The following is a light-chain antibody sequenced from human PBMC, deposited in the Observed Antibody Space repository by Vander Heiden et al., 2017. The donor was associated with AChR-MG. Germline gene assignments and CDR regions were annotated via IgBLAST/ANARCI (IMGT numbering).Light chain of an antibody. CDR3: CSYAGISASVV. CDR1: SNNVGSYNL. J-gene: IGLJ2*01. V-gene: IGLV2-23*02. Sequence: QSAPTQPASVSGSPGQSITISCTGTSNNVGSYNLVSWYQQRPGKAPKLMIYEVTKRPSGVSDRFSGSKSGNTASLTISGLQAEDEADYYCCSYAGISASVVFGGGTRLTVL. CDR2: EVT.